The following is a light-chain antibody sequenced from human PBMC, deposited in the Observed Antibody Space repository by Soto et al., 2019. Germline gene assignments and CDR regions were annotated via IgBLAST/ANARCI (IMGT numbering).Light chain of an antibody. V-gene: IGKV1D-13*01. Sequence: AIQLTQSPSSLSASVGDRVIITCRASQGISSALAWYQQKPGKAPKLLINDASSLESGVPSRFSGSGSGTDFTLTISSLQPEDFATYYCQQFNNYPYTFGQGTKLEIK. CDR1: QGISSA. CDR2: DAS. CDR3: QQFNNYPYT. J-gene: IGKJ2*01.